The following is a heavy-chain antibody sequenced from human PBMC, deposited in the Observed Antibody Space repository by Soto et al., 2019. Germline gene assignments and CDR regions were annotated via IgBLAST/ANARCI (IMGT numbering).Heavy chain of an antibody. CDR1: GGTFSSYA. J-gene: IGHJ4*02. D-gene: IGHD5-18*01. Sequence: QVQLVQSGAEVKKPGSSVKVSCKASGGTFSSYAIRWVRQAPGQGLEWMGGIIPIFGTANYAQKFQGRVTITADESTSTAYMVLSSLRSEDTAVYYCARGESDTAMVTTHFDYWGQGTLVTVSS. CDR3: ARGESDTAMVTTHFDY. V-gene: IGHV1-69*01. CDR2: IIPIFGTA.